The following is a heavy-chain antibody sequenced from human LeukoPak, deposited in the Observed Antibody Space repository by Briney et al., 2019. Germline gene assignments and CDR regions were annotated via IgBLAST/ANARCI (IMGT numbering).Heavy chain of an antibody. V-gene: IGHV3-30*03. J-gene: IGHJ4*02. Sequence: GGSLRLSCAASGFTFSSYSMNWVRQAPGKGLEWVAVISYDGSNKYYADSVKGRFTISRDNSKNTLYLQMNSLRAEDTAVYYCARSEGATTFDYWGQGTLVTVSS. CDR1: GFTFSSYS. D-gene: IGHD1-26*01. CDR2: ISYDGSNK. CDR3: ARSEGATTFDY.